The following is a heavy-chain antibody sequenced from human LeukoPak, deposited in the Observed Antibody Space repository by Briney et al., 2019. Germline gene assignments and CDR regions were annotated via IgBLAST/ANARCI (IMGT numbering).Heavy chain of an antibody. Sequence: GGSLRLSCAASGFTFSSYSMNWVRQAPGKGLEWVSSISSSSSYIYYADSVKGRFTISRDNAKNSLYLQMNSLRAEDTAVYYCARRFLVYCSSTSCHHWFDPWGQGTLVTVSS. CDR2: ISSSSSYI. CDR3: ARRFLVYCSSTSCHHWFDP. CDR1: GFTFSSYS. V-gene: IGHV3-21*01. J-gene: IGHJ5*02. D-gene: IGHD2-2*01.